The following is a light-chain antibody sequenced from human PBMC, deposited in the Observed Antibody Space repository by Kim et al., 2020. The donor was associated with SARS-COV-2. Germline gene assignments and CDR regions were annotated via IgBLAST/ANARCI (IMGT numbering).Light chain of an antibody. CDR1: QSVDSW. J-gene: IGKJ1*01. CDR2: QAS. Sequence: DIQMTQSPSTLSAFVGNRVTITCRASQSVDSWVAWYQQKPGKAPKLLIYQASKLATGVPSRFSGSGSGTDFTRTISYLQPDGSGIYYCKQYETYWTFGPGTKVDI. V-gene: IGKV1-5*03. CDR3: KQYETYWT.